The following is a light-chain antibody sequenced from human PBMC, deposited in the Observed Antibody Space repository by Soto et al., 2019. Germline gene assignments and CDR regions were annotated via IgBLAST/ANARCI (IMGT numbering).Light chain of an antibody. J-gene: IGKJ1*01. CDR3: MQALQTRT. V-gene: IGKV2-28*01. Sequence: DIVMTQSPVSLPVTPGEPASISCRSSQSLLQRNGYNYLDWYLQKPGQSPQLLIYFVSNRASGVPDRFSGSGSGTDFTLKISRVEPEDVGVYYCMQALQTRTFGQGTKVDIK. CDR2: FVS. CDR1: QSLLQRNGYNY.